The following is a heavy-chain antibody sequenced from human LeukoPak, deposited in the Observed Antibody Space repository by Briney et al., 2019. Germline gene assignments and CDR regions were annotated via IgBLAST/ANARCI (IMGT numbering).Heavy chain of an antibody. CDR2: IWYDGSNK. J-gene: IGHJ4*02. CDR3: AKDGMRTRSYFDY. Sequence: GGSLRLSCAASGFTFSSCGMHWVRQAPGKGLEWVAVIWYDGSNKYYADSVKGRFTISRDNSKNTLYLQMNSLRAEDTAVYYCAKDGMRTRSYFDYWGQGTLVTVSS. V-gene: IGHV3-33*06. D-gene: IGHD1-26*01. CDR1: GFTFSSCG.